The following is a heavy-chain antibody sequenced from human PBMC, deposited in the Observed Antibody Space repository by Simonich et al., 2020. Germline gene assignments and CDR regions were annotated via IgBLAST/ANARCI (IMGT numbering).Heavy chain of an antibody. Sequence: GGGLVQPGVSLRLSCAASGFTFSSYAMSWFRQAPGKGLEWVSAIIGRGGSTYHTDSVKGRFTISRDNSKNTLYLQMNSLRAEDTAVYYCAKDLGERITMIVVVIDAFDIWGQGTMVTVSS. V-gene: IGHV3-23*01. CDR3: AKDLGERITMIVVVIDAFDI. CDR2: IIGRGGST. CDR1: GFTFSSYA. J-gene: IGHJ3*02. D-gene: IGHD3-22*01.